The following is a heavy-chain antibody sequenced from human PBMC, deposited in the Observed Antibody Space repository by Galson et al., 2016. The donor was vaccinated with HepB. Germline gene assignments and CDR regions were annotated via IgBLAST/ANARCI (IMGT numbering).Heavy chain of an antibody. Sequence: SLRLSCAASGFRFDYIGMGWLRQAPGKGLEWVSGINWSGDTSGYADSVKGRFTISRDNAKHSLFLQMNTLRAEDTAFYSCAMWGATPGQWLDNCFDPWGQGTLVSVSS. V-gene: IGHV3-20*04. CDR1: GFRFDYIG. CDR3: AMWGATPGQWLDNCFDP. J-gene: IGHJ5*02. D-gene: IGHD6-19*01. CDR2: INWSGDTS.